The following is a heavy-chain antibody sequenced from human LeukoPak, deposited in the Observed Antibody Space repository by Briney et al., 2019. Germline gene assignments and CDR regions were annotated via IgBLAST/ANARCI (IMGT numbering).Heavy chain of an antibody. Sequence: PGGSLRLSCAASGFTFSDYRMNWVRQAPGKGLEWVSYISSTSSTIYYADSVKGRFTISRDNAKNSLYLQMNSLRAEDTAVYYCARDSPIAVAGTGAFDIWGQGTMVTVSS. D-gene: IGHD6-19*01. CDR1: GFTFSDYR. V-gene: IGHV3-48*04. CDR3: ARDSPIAVAGTGAFDI. J-gene: IGHJ3*02. CDR2: ISSTSSTI.